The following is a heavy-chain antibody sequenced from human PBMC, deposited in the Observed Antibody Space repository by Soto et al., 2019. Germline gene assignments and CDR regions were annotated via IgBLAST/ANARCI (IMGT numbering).Heavy chain of an antibody. V-gene: IGHV4-31*03. CDR3: ARDRRAYYYHSSGYPSELKMPYQYYGMDV. Sequence: SETLSLTCTVSGGSISIGGYYLSWIRQHPGKGLEWIGYIYYSGSTYYNPSLKSRVTISVDTSKNQFSLKLSSVTAADTAVYYCARDRRAYYYHSSGYPSELKMPYQYYGMDVWGQGNKVTV. CDR1: GGSISIGGYY. J-gene: IGHJ6*02. CDR2: IYYSGST. D-gene: IGHD3-22*01.